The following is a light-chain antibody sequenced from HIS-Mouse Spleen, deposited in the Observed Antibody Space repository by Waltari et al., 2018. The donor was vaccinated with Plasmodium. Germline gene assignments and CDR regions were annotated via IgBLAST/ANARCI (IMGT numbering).Light chain of an antibody. V-gene: IGKV4-1*01. Sequence: DIVMNQSPDSLAVSLGARATINCKSSLRVLYSSHNKNYLAWYEQKPGQPPKLLIYWASTRESGVPDRFSGSGSGTDFTLTISSLQAEDVAVYYCQQYYSTPYTFGQGTKLEIK. J-gene: IGKJ2*01. CDR3: QQYYSTPYT. CDR1: LRVLYSSHNKNY. CDR2: WAS.